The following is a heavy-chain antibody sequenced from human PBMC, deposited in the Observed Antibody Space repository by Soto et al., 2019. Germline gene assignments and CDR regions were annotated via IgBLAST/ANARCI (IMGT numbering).Heavy chain of an antibody. CDR2: INHSGST. D-gene: IGHD4-17*01. CDR3: ARAPTVTTSYYYGMDV. V-gene: IGHV4-34*01. Sequence: QVQLQQWGAGLLKPSETLSLTCAVYGGSFSGYYWSWIRQPPGKGLEWIGEINHSGSTNYNPSLKSRVTISVDMSKNQFSLKLSSVTAADTAVYYCARAPTVTTSYYYGMDVWGQGTTVTVSS. CDR1: GGSFSGYY. J-gene: IGHJ6*02.